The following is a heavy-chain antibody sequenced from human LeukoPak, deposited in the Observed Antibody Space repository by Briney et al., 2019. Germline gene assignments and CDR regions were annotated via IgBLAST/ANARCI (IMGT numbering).Heavy chain of an antibody. CDR1: GFTFSSYS. CDR2: ITSSSSHV. CDR3: ARADMTTITYPEY. V-gene: IGHV3-21*01. Sequence: GGSLRLSCAASGFTFSSYSMNWVRQAPGTGLEWVASITSSSSHVYYADSVKGRFTISRDNAKDSLYLQMNSLRAEDTAVYYCARADMTTITYPEYWGQGTPVTVSS. J-gene: IGHJ4*02. D-gene: IGHD5-24*01.